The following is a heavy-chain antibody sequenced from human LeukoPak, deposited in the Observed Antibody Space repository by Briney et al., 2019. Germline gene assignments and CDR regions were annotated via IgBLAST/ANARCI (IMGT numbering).Heavy chain of an antibody. CDR1: GGSISSSSYY. V-gene: IGHV4-39*07. CDR2: IYYSGST. D-gene: IGHD6-19*01. CDR3: ARYSSGWYGGDYFDY. J-gene: IGHJ4*02. Sequence: SETLSLTCTVSGGSISSSSYYWGWIRQPPGKGLEWIGSIYYSGSTYYNPSLKSRVTISVDTSKNQFSLKLSSVTAADTAVYYCARYSSGWYGGDYFDYWGQGTLVTVSS.